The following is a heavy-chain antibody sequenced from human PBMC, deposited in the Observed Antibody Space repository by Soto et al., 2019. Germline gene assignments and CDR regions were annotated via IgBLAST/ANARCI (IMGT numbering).Heavy chain of an antibody. V-gene: IGHV3-23*01. CDR3: AKRLLEWLTNGDAFDI. CDR1: GFTFSDYD. D-gene: IGHD3-3*01. Sequence: ESGGGLVQPGGSLRLSCAASGFTFSDYDMSWVRQAPGKGLEWVSAITGSGGSTYYADSVKGRFTISRDNSKNTLYLQVNSLRAEDTAVYYCAKRLLEWLTNGDAFDIWGQGTMVTVSS. J-gene: IGHJ3*02. CDR2: ITGSGGST.